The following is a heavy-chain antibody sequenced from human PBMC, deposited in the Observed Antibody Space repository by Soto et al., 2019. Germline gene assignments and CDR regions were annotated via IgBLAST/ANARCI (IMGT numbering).Heavy chain of an antibody. Sequence: QVQLQESGPGLVKPSETLSLTCTVSGGSISSYYWSWIRQPPGKGLEWIGYIYYSGSTNYNPSLNRRVTISVDTSKNPSSLKLSSVTAADTAVYYCARARSGFDYWGQGTLVTVSS. D-gene: IGHD3-3*01. V-gene: IGHV4-59*01. J-gene: IGHJ4*02. CDR2: IYYSGST. CDR1: GGSISSYY. CDR3: ARARSGFDY.